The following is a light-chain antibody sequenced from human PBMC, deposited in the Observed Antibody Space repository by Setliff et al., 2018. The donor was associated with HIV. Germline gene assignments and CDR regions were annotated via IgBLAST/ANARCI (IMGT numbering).Light chain of an antibody. CDR3: SSLTRIITYV. Sequence: QSVLTQPASVSGSPGQSITISCTGTSSYVGAYNYVCWYQQLPGKAPKLIISDGDNRPSGVPNRFSGSKSGNTASLTISGLRAEDEADYYCSSLTRIITYVFGTGTKVTVL. CDR2: DGD. J-gene: IGLJ1*01. V-gene: IGLV2-14*03. CDR1: SSYVGAYNY.